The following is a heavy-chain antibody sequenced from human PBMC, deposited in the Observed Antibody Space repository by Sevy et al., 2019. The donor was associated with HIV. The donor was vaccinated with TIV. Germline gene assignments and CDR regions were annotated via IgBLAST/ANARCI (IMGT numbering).Heavy chain of an antibody. D-gene: IGHD6-13*01. J-gene: IGHJ6*03. CDR2: IYFSGST. CDR3: ARETRQAAGLFDYYYYNYRDV. V-gene: IGHV4-59*01. Sequence: SETLSLTCTVSGGSISSYYWSWIRQPPGKGLEWIGYIYFSGSTNYNPSLKSRVTISVDTSKNQFSLKLSSVTAADTAVYYCARETRQAAGLFDYYYYNYRDVGGEVTTVTVTS. CDR1: GGSISSYY.